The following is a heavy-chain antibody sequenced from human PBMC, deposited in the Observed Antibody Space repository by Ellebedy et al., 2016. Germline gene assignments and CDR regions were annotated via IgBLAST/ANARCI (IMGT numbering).Heavy chain of an antibody. V-gene: IGHV4-34*01. D-gene: IGHD5-12*01. Sequence: SETLSLTCAVYGGSFSGYYWSWIRQPPGKGLEWIGEINHSGSTNYNPSLKSRVTISVDTSKNQFSLKLSSVTAADTAVYYCARTRGGYDTQGYYYYYMDVWGKGTTVTVSS. J-gene: IGHJ6*03. CDR2: INHSGST. CDR3: ARTRGGYDTQGYYYYYMDV. CDR1: GGSFSGYY.